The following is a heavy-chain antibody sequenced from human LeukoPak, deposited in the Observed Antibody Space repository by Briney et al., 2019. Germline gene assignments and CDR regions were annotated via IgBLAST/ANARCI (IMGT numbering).Heavy chain of an antibody. Sequence: PGGTLSLYCAASGFTISTSTMSWVRQAPGKGLEWVAKMKEDGSEISYVDSVKGRFTISRDNAKNLMFLQMNSLRAEDTAVYYCARGGYSYFASWGQGTLVTVSS. CDR1: GFTISTST. J-gene: IGHJ5*02. V-gene: IGHV3-7*01. CDR3: ARGGYSYFAS. D-gene: IGHD5-18*01. CDR2: MKEDGSEI.